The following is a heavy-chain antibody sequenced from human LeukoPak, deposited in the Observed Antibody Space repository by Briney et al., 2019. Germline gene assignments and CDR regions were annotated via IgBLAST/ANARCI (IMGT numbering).Heavy chain of an antibody. V-gene: IGHV3-21*01. Sequence: PGGSLRLSCAASGFTFSSYSMNWVRQAPGKGLEWVSSISSSTSYIYYVDSVKGRFTISRDNAKNSLYLQMNSLRAEDTAVYYCARGGYSSSWYWGDTFDNWGQGTLVTVSS. D-gene: IGHD6-13*01. J-gene: IGHJ4*02. CDR2: ISSSTSYI. CDR1: GFTFSSYS. CDR3: ARGGYSSSWYWGDTFDN.